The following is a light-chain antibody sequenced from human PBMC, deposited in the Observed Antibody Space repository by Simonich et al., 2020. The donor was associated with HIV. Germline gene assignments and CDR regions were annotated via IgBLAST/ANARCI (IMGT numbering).Light chain of an antibody. CDR1: ELPAQF. V-gene: IGLV3-25*03. CDR2: KDT. J-gene: IGLJ3*02. Sequence: SYELTQPPSVSVSPGQTARITCSGYELPAQFTYWNQHKPGQTTVLIICKDTESPSGIPVRFSGSSSGTTVTLTISGVQAEDEADYYCQSADSSGTYRVFGGGTKLTVL. CDR3: QSADSSGTYRV.